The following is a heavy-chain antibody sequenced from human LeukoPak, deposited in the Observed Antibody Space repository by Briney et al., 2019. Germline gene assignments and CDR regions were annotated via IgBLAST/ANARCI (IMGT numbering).Heavy chain of an antibody. D-gene: IGHD5-24*01. V-gene: IGHV3-11*04. Sequence: GGSLRLSCAASGFTFSDYYMSWIRQAPGKGLEWVSYISSSGSTIYYADSAKGRFTISRDNAKNPLYLQMNSLRAEDTAVYYCARDGVPRWPNTYDYWGQGTLVTVSS. CDR1: GFTFSDYY. J-gene: IGHJ4*02. CDR2: ISSSGSTI. CDR3: ARDGVPRWPNTYDY.